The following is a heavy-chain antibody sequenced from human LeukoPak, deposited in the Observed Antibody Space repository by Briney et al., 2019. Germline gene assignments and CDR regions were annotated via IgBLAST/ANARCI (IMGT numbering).Heavy chain of an antibody. D-gene: IGHD5-24*01. Sequence: SETLSLTCTVSGGSIGSYYLSWIRQSPGKGLEWIGFMFYTGSTNYNPSVMSRVSISRDASKNQFSLKLNSLTAADTALYFCARGDDADGYLSTWGQGILVIVSS. V-gene: IGHV4-59*01. CDR3: ARGDDADGYLST. J-gene: IGHJ5*02. CDR1: GGSIGSYY. CDR2: MFYTGST.